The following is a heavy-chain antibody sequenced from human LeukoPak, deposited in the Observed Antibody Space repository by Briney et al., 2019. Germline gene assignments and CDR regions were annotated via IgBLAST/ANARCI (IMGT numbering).Heavy chain of an antibody. D-gene: IGHD3-22*01. CDR2: INHSGST. Sequence: PSETLSLTCAVYGGSFSGYYWSWIRQPPGKGLEWIGEINHSGSTNYNPSLKSRVTISVDTSKNQFSLKLSSVTAADTAVYYCARDGHYDSTDAFDIWGQGTMVTVSS. J-gene: IGHJ3*02. CDR3: ARDGHYDSTDAFDI. V-gene: IGHV4-34*01. CDR1: GGSFSGYY.